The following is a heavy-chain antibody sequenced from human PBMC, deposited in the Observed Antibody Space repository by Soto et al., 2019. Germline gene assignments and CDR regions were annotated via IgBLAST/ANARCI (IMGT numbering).Heavy chain of an antibody. CDR1: GFTFSNFA. D-gene: IGHD3-10*01. V-gene: IGHV3-23*01. Sequence: EVQLLESEGGLVQPGGSLRLSCAASGFTFSNFAMSWVRQAPGKGLDWVSAISGSGGSTYYADSVKGRFTISRDNSTNILSLQLNSLRAEDTAVSSCARGTYGSWNSLEYFGRWRQGTLVTVSS. CDR2: ISGSGGST. CDR3: ARGTYGSWNSLEYFGR. J-gene: IGHJ1*01.